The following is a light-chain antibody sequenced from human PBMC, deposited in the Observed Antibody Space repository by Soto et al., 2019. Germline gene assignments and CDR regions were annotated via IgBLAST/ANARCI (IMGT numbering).Light chain of an antibody. CDR1: QSISSW. CDR2: GAS. V-gene: IGKV1-5*01. Sequence: DVQMTQSPSTLSASVGDGVPITCRASQSISSWLAWYQQKPGKAPKLLIYGASSLESGVPSRFSGSGSGTEFTLTISSLQPDDFATYYCQPYNSYRPFGQGTKVDI. CDR3: QPYNSYRP. J-gene: IGKJ1*01.